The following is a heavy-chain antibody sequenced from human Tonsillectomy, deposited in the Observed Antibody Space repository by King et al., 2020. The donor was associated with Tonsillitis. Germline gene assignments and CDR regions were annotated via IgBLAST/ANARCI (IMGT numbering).Heavy chain of an antibody. D-gene: IGHD4-17*01. V-gene: IGHV3-23*04. J-gene: IGHJ6*02. CDR3: AKVQWDYGDYAYYYYGMDV. CDR1: GFTFSSYA. Sequence: DVQLVESGGGLVQPGGSLRLSCAASGFTFSSYAMSWVRQAPGKGLEWVSAISGRGGSTYYADSVKGRFTISRDNSKNTQYLQMNSLRAEDTAVYYCAKVQWDYGDYAYYYYGMDVWGQGTTVTVSS. CDR2: ISGRGGST.